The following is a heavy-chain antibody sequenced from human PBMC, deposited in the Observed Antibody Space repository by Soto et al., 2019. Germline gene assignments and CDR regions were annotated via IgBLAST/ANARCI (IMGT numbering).Heavy chain of an antibody. D-gene: IGHD1-1*01. CDR3: ATGSRNGWKCDF. CDR1: GGTFSNYA. CDR2: IIPLTETP. V-gene: IGHV1-69*01. Sequence: QVQVVQSGAEVKKPGSSVKVSCKASGGTFSNYAISWVRQAPGHGLEWVGGIIPLTETPDYAQTVQGRLTLTSSETTSAACIGLSSLGPDDTSFYYCATGSRNGWKCDFWGQGTLVTVSS. J-gene: IGHJ4*02.